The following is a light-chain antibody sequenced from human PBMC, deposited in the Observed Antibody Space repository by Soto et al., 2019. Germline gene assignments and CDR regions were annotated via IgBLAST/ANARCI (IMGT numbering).Light chain of an antibody. CDR1: SSDVGAYIY. V-gene: IGLV2-8*01. Sequence: QSALTQPPSASGSPGQSVTISCTGTSSDVGAYIYVSWYQQHPGKAPKLMIYEVSKRPSGVPDRFSGSKSGNTASLTVSGLQAEDDADYYCSSYAGSNNFKVFGGGTKVTVL. CDR2: EVS. CDR3: SSYAGSNNFKV. J-gene: IGLJ2*01.